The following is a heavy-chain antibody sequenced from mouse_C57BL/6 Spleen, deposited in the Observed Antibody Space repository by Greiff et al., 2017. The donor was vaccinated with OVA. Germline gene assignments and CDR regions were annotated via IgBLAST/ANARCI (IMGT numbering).Heavy chain of an antibody. J-gene: IGHJ4*01. CDR1: GYAFSSSW. Sequence: QVQLKESGPELVKPGASVKISCKASGYAFSSSWMNWVKQRPGKGLEWIGRIYPGDGDTNYNGKFKGKATLTADKSSSTAYMQLSSLTSEDSAVYFCHLVVADAMDYWGQGTSVTVSS. CDR2: IYPGDGDT. D-gene: IGHD1-1*01. CDR3: HLVVADAMDY. V-gene: IGHV1-82*01.